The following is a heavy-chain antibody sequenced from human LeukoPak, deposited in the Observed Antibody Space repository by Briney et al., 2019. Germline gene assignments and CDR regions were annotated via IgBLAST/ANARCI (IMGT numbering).Heavy chain of an antibody. V-gene: IGHV4-31*03. CDR3: ATSTTVDFDY. D-gene: IGHD4-17*01. J-gene: IGHJ4*02. CDR1: GGSISSGGYY. CDR2: IYYSGST. Sequence: SQTLSLTCTVSGGSISSGGYYWSWIRQHPGKGLEWIGYIYYSGSTYYNPSLKSRVTISVDTSKNQFSLKLSSVTAADTAVYYCATSTTVDFDYWGKGTLVTVSS.